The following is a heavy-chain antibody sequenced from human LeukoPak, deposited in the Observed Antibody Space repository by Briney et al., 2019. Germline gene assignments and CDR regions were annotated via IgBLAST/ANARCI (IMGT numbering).Heavy chain of an antibody. Sequence: GGSLRLSCAASGFTFSSYGMNWVRQAPGKGLEWVSSITSSSSYIYYADSVKGRFTISRDNAKNSLYLQMNSLRAEDTAVYYCARSYSSSCGTFDYWGQGTLVTVSS. V-gene: IGHV3-21*01. CDR2: ITSSSSYI. CDR3: ARSYSSSCGTFDY. D-gene: IGHD6-6*01. CDR1: GFTFSSYG. J-gene: IGHJ4*02.